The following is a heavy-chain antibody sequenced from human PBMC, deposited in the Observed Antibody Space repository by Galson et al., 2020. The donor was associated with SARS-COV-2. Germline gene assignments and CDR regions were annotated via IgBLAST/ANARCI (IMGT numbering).Heavy chain of an antibody. V-gene: IGHV3-33*01. J-gene: IGHJ4*02. D-gene: IGHD3-3*01. Sequence: TGGSLRLSCAASGFTFSSYGMHWVRQAPGKGLEWVAVIWYDGSNKYYADSVKGRFTISRDNSKNTLYLQMNSLRAEDTAVYYCTTDVLRFLELFIDYWGQGTLVTVSS. CDR3: TTDVLRFLELFIDY. CDR1: GFTFSSYG. CDR2: IWYDGSNK.